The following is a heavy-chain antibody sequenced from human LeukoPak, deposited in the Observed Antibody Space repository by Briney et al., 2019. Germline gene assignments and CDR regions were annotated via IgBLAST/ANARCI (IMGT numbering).Heavy chain of an antibody. CDR3: ARDRYYYDSSGYYDSDY. D-gene: IGHD3-22*01. CDR2: ISAYNGNT. Sequence: ASVKVSCKASGYTFTSYGISRVRQAPGQGLEWMGWISAYNGNTNYAQKLQGRVTMTTDTSTSTAYMELRSLRSDDTAVYYCARDRYYYDSSGYYDSDYWGQGTLVTVSS. CDR1: GYTFTSYG. J-gene: IGHJ4*02. V-gene: IGHV1-18*01.